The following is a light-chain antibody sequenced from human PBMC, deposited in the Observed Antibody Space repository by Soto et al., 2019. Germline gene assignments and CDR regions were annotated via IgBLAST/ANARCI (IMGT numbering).Light chain of an antibody. J-gene: IGLJ1*01. CDR2: EVS. V-gene: IGLV2-14*01. CDR3: SSYTSSSP. Sequence: QSVLTQPASVSGSPGQSITISCTGTSSDVGAHNYVSWYQQHPGKAPKLMIDEVSNRPSGVSNRFSGSKSGNTASLTISGLQAEDEADYYCSSYTSSSPFGTGTKVTVL. CDR1: SSDVGAHNY.